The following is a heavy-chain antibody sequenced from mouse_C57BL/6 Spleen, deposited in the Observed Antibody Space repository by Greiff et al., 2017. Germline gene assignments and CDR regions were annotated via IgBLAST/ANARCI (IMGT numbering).Heavy chain of an antibody. CDR2: IDPETGGT. CDR1: GYTFTDYE. Sequence: QVQLQQSGAELVRPGASVTLSCKASGYTFTDYEMHWVKQTPVHGLEWIGAIDPETGGTAYNQKFKGKAILTADKSSSTAYMELRSLTSEDSAVYYCTARTGTGHFDYWGQGTTLTVSS. CDR3: TARTGTGHFDY. J-gene: IGHJ2*01. D-gene: IGHD4-1*01. V-gene: IGHV1-15*01.